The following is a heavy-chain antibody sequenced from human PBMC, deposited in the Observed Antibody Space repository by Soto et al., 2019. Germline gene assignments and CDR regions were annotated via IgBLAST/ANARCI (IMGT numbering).Heavy chain of an antibody. J-gene: IGHJ6*02. CDR1: VFTFGSYA. V-gene: IGHV3-23*01. Sequence: GGSLRLCCAASVFTFGSYAVIWVRQAPGKGLEWVSAISGSGGSTYYADSVKGRFTIPRDNSKNTLYLQMNSLRAEDTAVYYCAKGPAVLRFLEWLPGGYYGMDVWGQGTTVTV. D-gene: IGHD3-3*01. CDR3: AKGPAVLRFLEWLPGGYYGMDV. CDR2: ISGSGGST.